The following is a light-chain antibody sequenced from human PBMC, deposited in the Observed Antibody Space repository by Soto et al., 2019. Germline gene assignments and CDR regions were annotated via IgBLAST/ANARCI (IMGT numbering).Light chain of an antibody. Sequence: QSALTQPASVSGSPGQSITISCTGTSSDVGRYNLVSWYQQLPGKAPKLIIYEVNERPSGISDRFSGSKSGNTASLTISGLQDEDEADYFCCSYVGSSLVMFGGGTKLTVL. CDR2: EVN. CDR3: CSYVGSSLVM. J-gene: IGLJ3*02. CDR1: SSDVGRYNL. V-gene: IGLV2-23*02.